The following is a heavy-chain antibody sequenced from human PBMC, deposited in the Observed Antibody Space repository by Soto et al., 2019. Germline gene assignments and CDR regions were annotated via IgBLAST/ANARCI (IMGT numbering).Heavy chain of an antibody. V-gene: IGHV3-21*01. Sequence: PGGSLRLSCAASGFTFNNYSMSWVRQAPGKGLEWVSYISSTSTYISYTDSVKGRFTISRDNAKKSLYLQMKSLRAEDTAVYYCAGSLENSNGYYYPWFDPWGQGTLVTVSS. CDR2: ISSTSTYI. J-gene: IGHJ5*02. CDR3: AGSLENSNGYYYPWFDP. D-gene: IGHD3-22*01. CDR1: GFTFNNYS.